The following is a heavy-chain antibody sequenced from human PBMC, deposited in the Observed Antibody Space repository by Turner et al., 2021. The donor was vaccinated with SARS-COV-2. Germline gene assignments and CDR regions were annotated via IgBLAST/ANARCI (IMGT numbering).Heavy chain of an antibody. CDR3: ASMDYGGDAGHAFDI. D-gene: IGHD4-17*01. CDR1: GGTFSSYA. Sequence: QVQLVQSGAEVKKPGSSVKVSCKASGGTFSSYAISWVRQAPGQGLEWMGGIIPMYDTTTYAQRFRGRVTITADESTGTAYMELTRLISGDTAIYFCASMDYGGDAGHAFDIWAQGTWVTVSS. J-gene: IGHJ3*02. V-gene: IGHV1-69*01. CDR2: IIPMYDTT.